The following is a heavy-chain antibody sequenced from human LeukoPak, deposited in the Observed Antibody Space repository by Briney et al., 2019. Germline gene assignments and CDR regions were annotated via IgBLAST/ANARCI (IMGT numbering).Heavy chain of an antibody. CDR1: GGSISSGGYY. V-gene: IGHV4-61*08. Sequence: RASETLSLTCTVSGGSISSGGYYWSWIRQHPGKGLEWIGYIYYSGSTNYNPSLKSRVTISVDTSKNQCSLKLSSLTAADTAVYYCARAPIVVVPATTVPDAFDIWGQGTMVTVSS. D-gene: IGHD2-2*01. CDR3: ARAPIVVVPATTVPDAFDI. J-gene: IGHJ3*02. CDR2: IYYSGST.